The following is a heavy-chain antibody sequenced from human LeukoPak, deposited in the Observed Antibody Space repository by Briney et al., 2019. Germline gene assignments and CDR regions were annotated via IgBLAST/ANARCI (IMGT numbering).Heavy chain of an antibody. D-gene: IGHD6-13*01. CDR3: ARAESSSWYVGWFDP. V-gene: IGHV4-30-4*01. J-gene: IGHJ5*02. CDR1: GGSISSGDYY. Sequence: SETLSLTCTVSGGSISSGDYYWSWIRQPPGKGLEWIGYIYYSGGTYYNPSLKSRVTISVDTSKNQFSLKLSSVTAADTAVYYCARAESSSWYVGWFDPWGQGTLVTVSS. CDR2: IYYSGGT.